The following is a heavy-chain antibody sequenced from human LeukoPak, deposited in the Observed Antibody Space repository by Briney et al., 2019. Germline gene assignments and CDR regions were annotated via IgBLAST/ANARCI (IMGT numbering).Heavy chain of an antibody. D-gene: IGHD3-3*01. J-gene: IGHJ6*03. Sequence: GASVKVSCKASGYTFTGYYMHWVRQAPGQGLEWMGWINPNSGGTNYAQKFQGRVTMTRDTSISTAYMELSRLRSDDTAVYYCARDPRYYGIYYYMDVWGKGTTVTVSS. CDR3: ARDPRYYGIYYYMDV. CDR1: GYTFTGYY. CDR2: INPNSGGT. V-gene: IGHV1-2*02.